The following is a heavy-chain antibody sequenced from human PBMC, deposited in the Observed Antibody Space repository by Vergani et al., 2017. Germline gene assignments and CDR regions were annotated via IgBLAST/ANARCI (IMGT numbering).Heavy chain of an antibody. Sequence: QLQLQESGPGLVKPSETLSLTCTVSGGSISSSSYYWGWIRQPPGKGLEWIGSIYYSGSTYYNPSLKSRVTISVDTSKNQFSLKLGSVAAADTAVYYCARGIGGPDDAFDIWGQGTMVTVSS. CDR3: ARGIGGPDDAFDI. CDR2: IYYSGST. D-gene: IGHD1-14*01. J-gene: IGHJ3*02. V-gene: IGHV4-39*01. CDR1: GGSISSSSYY.